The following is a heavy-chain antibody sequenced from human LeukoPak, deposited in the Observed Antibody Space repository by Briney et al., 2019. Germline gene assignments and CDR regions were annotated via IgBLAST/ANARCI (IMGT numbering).Heavy chain of an antibody. V-gene: IGHV3-9*01. Sequence: GGSLRLSCAASGFTFSSYAMSWVRQAPGKGLEWVSGISWNSGSIGYADSVKGRFTISRDNAKNSLYLQMNSLRAEDTALYYCAKAATVTSNWFDPWGQGTLVTVSS. J-gene: IGHJ5*02. CDR3: AKAATVTSNWFDP. CDR1: GFTFSSYA. CDR2: ISWNSGSI. D-gene: IGHD4-17*01.